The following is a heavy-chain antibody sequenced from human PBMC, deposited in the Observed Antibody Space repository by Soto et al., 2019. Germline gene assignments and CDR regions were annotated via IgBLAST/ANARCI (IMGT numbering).Heavy chain of an antibody. CDR2: IYPGDSDT. J-gene: IGHJ3*02. CDR1: GYSFTSYW. Sequence: GESLKISCKGSGYSFTSYWIGWVRQMPGKGLEWMGIIYPGDSDTRYSPSFQGQVTISADKSISTAYLQWSSLKASDTAMYYCAGLYHTVTTEGTDPFDIWGQGTTVTVSS. CDR3: AGLYHTVTTEGTDPFDI. D-gene: IGHD4-17*01. V-gene: IGHV5-51*01.